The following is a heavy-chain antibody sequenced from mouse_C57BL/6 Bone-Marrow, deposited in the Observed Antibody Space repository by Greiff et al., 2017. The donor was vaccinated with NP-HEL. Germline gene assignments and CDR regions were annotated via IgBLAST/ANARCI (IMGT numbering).Heavy chain of an antibody. J-gene: IGHJ1*03. Sequence: VKLQESGAELARPGASVKMSCKASGYTFTSYTMHWVKQRPGQGLEWIGYINPSSGYTKYNQKFKDKATLTADKSSSTAYMQLSSLTSEDSAVYYCAGSSYGNFDVWGTGTTVTVSS. CDR3: AGSSYGNFDV. CDR1: GYTFTSYT. V-gene: IGHV1-4*01. CDR2: INPSSGYT. D-gene: IGHD1-1*01.